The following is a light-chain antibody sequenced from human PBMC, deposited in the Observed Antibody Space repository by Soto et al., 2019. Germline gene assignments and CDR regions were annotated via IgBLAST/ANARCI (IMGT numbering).Light chain of an antibody. V-gene: IGKV3-20*01. CDR1: QSVSSSH. CDR2: GAS. J-gene: IGKJ1*01. Sequence: EIVLTQSPGTLSLSPGERATLSCRASQSVSSSHLAWYQPKAGQAPRLVIYGASITPTGIPDRFGGSGSWRYFTVTIGSLAPEGSAAYYGQEYGSSPRTCGQGTEVEVE. CDR3: QEYGSSPRT.